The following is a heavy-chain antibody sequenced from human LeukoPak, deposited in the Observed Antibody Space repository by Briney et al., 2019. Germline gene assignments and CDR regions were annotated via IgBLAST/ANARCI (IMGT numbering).Heavy chain of an antibody. Sequence: GSLRLSCAASESSFSTFAMDWVRQAPGKGLEWIGEINHSGSTNYNPSLKSRVTISVDASKNQFSLKLSSVTAADTAVYYCARGPFLAAYAGTADRRYYFDYWGQGTLVTVSS. J-gene: IGHJ4*02. CDR2: INHSGST. V-gene: IGHV4-34*01. CDR3: ARGPFLAAYAGTADRRYYFDY. CDR1: ESSFSTFA. D-gene: IGHD6-6*01.